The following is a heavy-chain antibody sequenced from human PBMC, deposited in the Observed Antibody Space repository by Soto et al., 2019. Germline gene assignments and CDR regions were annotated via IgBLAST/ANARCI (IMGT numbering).Heavy chain of an antibody. CDR1: GFTFSTYA. Sequence: PGGSLRLSCAASGFTFSTYAMSWVRQTPGKGLEWVSSISGSGGSTYYADSVKGRFTISRDNSKNTLYLQMNSLRAEDTAVYYCAKGKYNWSDQPIDYWGQGTQVTVSS. CDR3: AKGKYNWSDQPIDY. D-gene: IGHD1-20*01. CDR2: ISGSGGST. J-gene: IGHJ4*02. V-gene: IGHV3-23*01.